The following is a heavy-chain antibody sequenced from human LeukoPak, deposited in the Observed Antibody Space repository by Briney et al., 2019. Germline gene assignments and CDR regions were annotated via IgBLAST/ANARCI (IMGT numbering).Heavy chain of an antibody. CDR1: GYSISSGYY. CDR2: IYHGGST. D-gene: IGHD3-9*01. Sequence: SETLSLTCTVSGYSISSGYYWGWIRQPPGKGLEWIGSIYHGGSTYYNPSLKSRVTISVDTSKNQFSLKLSSVTAADTAVYYCGYYDILTGYVYWGQGTLVTVSS. J-gene: IGHJ4*02. CDR3: GYYDILTGYVY. V-gene: IGHV4-38-2*02.